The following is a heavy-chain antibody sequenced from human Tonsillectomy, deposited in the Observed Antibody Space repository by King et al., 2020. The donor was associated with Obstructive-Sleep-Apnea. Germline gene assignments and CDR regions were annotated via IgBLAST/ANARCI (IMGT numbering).Heavy chain of an antibody. CDR2: IRFDGSDK. CDR3: AKDSRSWSFDY. D-gene: IGHD6-13*01. CDR1: GFTFSTYE. J-gene: IGHJ4*02. Sequence: VQLVESGGGVVQPWGSLRLSCAASGFTFSTYEMHWVRQGPGKGLEWVAFIRFDGSDKYYTDSVEGRFTISRDNSKNTLYLQMNSLRVEDTAVYYCAKDSRSWSFDYWGQGTLVTVSS. V-gene: IGHV3-30*02.